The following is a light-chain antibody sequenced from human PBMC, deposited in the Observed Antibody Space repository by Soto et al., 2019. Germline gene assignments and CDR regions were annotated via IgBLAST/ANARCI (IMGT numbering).Light chain of an antibody. V-gene: IGKV3-15*01. CDR1: QSVSSN. CDR2: GAS. Sequence: EIVMTQSPATLSVSPGERATLSCRASQSVSSNLAWYQQKPGQAPRLLIYGASTRATGIPARFSGSGSGTEVTLTISSLQSEDFAVYYCQQYNNWPPATFGPGTKVDIK. CDR3: QQYNNWPPAT. J-gene: IGKJ3*01.